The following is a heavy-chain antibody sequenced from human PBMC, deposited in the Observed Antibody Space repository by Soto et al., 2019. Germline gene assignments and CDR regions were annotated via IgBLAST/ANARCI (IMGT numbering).Heavy chain of an antibody. CDR3: ARDRVCTSATCGEFDYDYYYGMDV. CDR2: ISYDGNNK. J-gene: IGHJ6*02. D-gene: IGHD2-2*01. V-gene: IGHV3-30*04. CDR1: GFTFSNYA. Sequence: QVQLVESGGGVVQPGRSLRLSCAASGFTFSNYAMHWVRQAPGKGLEWVAIISYDGNNKYNADSVKGRFTISRDNSKNTEYRQVNSLNADDTAVYYCARDRVCTSATCGEFDYDYYYGMDVWGQGTTVTVSS.